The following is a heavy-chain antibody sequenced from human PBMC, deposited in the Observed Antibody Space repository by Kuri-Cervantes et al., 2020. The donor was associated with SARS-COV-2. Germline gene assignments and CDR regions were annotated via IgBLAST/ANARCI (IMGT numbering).Heavy chain of an antibody. CDR2: ISYDGSNK. Sequence: GGSLRLSCAASGFTFSSYAMHWVRQAPGKGLEWVAVISYDGSNKYYADSVKGRFTISRDNSKNTLYLQMNSLRAEDTAVYYCARGVGAAVAGTLITIYYYYGMDVWGQGTTVTVSS. J-gene: IGHJ6*02. CDR3: ARGVGAAVAGTLITIYYYYGMDV. V-gene: IGHV3-30-3*01. D-gene: IGHD6-19*01. CDR1: GFTFSSYA.